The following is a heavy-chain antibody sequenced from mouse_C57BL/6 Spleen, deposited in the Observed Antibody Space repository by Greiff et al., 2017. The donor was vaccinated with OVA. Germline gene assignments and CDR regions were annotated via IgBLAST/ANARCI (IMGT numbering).Heavy chain of an antibody. Sequence: EVKLVESGEGLVKPGGSLKLSCAASGFTFSSYAMSWVRQTPEKRLEWVAYISSGGDYIYYADTVKGRFTISRDNARNTLYLQMSSLKSEDTAMYYCTRGGNYEGYFDVWGTGTTVTVSS. CDR3: TRGGNYEGYFDV. V-gene: IGHV5-9-1*02. CDR2: ISSGGDYI. D-gene: IGHD2-1*01. CDR1: GFTFSSYA. J-gene: IGHJ1*03.